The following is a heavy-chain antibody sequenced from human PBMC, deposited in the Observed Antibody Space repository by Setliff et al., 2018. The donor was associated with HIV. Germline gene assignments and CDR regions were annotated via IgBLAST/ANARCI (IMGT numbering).Heavy chain of an antibody. CDR2: ITLGGST. V-gene: IGHV4-34*01. Sequence: PSETLSLTCAVYGGSFSGHYWSWIRQPPGKGLECIGEITLGGSTNYNPSLKSRVTISVDTSKNQVSLRLTSATAADTAAYYCARVGWFGELWSAPFDYWGQGTLVTAPQ. J-gene: IGHJ4*02. D-gene: IGHD3-10*01. CDR1: GGSFSGHY. CDR3: ARVGWFGELWSAPFDY.